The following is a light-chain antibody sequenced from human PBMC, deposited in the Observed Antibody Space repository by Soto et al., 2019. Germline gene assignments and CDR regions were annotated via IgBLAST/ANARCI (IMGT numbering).Light chain of an antibody. CDR3: HQRQYWPPIT. CDR2: DAS. V-gene: IGKV3D-20*02. Sequence: EIVLTQSPGTLSLSPCDRATLSCRSSQSVSSSYIAWYQQRPGQTPRLLISDASNRATGIPARFSGSGSGTDFTLTISSLEPEDFAVYYCHQRQYWPPITFGQGTRLEIK. CDR1: QSVSSSY. J-gene: IGKJ5*01.